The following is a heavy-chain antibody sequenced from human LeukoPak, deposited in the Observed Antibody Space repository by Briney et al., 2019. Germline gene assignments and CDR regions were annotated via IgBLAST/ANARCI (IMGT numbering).Heavy chain of an antibody. CDR1: GYTFTGYC. Sequence: GASVKVSCKASGYTFTGYCMHWVRQAPGQGLEWMGWINPNSGGTNYAQKFQGRVTMTRDTSISAAYMELSRLRSDDTAVYYCARELGIVVVVAATTGTFDYWGQGTLVTVSS. V-gene: IGHV1-2*02. D-gene: IGHD2-15*01. J-gene: IGHJ4*02. CDR2: INPNSGGT. CDR3: ARELGIVVVVAATTGTFDY.